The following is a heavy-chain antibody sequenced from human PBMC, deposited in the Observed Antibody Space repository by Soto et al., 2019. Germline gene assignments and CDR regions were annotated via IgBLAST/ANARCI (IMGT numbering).Heavy chain of an antibody. D-gene: IGHD1-26*01. J-gene: IGHJ6*02. CDR1: GFTVSSNY. V-gene: IGHV3-66*01. Sequence: GGSLRISCAASGFTVSSNYMSWVRQAPGKGLEWVSVIYSGGSTYYTDSVKGRFTISRDNSKNTLYLQMNSLRAEDTAVYYCARDRSRYYGMDVWGQGTTVTVSS. CDR2: IYSGGST. CDR3: ARDRSRYYGMDV.